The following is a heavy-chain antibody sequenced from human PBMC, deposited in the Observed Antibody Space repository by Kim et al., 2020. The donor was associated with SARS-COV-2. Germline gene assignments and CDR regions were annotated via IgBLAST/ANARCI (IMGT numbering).Heavy chain of an antibody. Sequence: GGSLRLSCAASGFTFSSYAMHWVRQAPGKGLEYVSAISSNGGSTYYANSVKGRFTISRDNSKNTLYLQMGSLRAEDMAVYYCASGYDYGGRGWYFDLWGRGTLVTVSS. CDR3: ASGYDYGGRGWYFDL. CDR1: GFTFSSYA. J-gene: IGHJ2*01. CDR2: ISSNGGST. V-gene: IGHV3-64*01. D-gene: IGHD5-12*01.